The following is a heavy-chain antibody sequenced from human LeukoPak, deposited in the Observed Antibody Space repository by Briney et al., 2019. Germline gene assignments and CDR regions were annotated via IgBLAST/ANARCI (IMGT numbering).Heavy chain of an antibody. V-gene: IGHV3-11*04. D-gene: IGHD3-3*01. CDR2: ISSSGSTI. Sequence: GGSLRLSCAASGFTFSDYYMSWIRQAPGKGLEWVSYISSSGSTIYYADSVKGRFTISRDNAKNSLYLQMNSLRAEDTAVYYCARDQQRFFFRRYYYYMDVWGKGTTVTVSS. CDR3: ARDQQRFFFRRYYYYMDV. CDR1: GFTFSDYY. J-gene: IGHJ6*03.